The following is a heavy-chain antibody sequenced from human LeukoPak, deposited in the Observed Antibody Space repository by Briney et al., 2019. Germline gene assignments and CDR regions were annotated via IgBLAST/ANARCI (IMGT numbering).Heavy chain of an antibody. J-gene: IGHJ6*03. CDR1: EGTFSSYA. CDR2: IIPIFGTA. Sequence: ASVKVSCKDSEGTFSSYAISWVRQAPGQGLEWMGGIIPIFGTANYAQKFQGRDTITADESTSTAYMELSSLRSEDTAVYYCARRGGATLRYMDVWGTGTTVTVSS. V-gene: IGHV1-69*13. D-gene: IGHD3-16*01. CDR3: ARRGGATLRYMDV.